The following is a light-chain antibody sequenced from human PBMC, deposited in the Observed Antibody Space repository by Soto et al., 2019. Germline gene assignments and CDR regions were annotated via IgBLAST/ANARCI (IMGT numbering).Light chain of an antibody. CDR1: QSISSGY. V-gene: IGKV3-20*01. J-gene: IGKJ2*01. CDR2: GEF. CDR3: QHYGSSPYT. Sequence: EIVLTQSPGTLSLSPGERATLSCRASQSISSGYLAWYQQKPGQTPSLLIYGEFSRATGIPDRFSGSGSGTDFTRTISRLEPEDCAVYYCQHYGSSPYTFGQGTKLELK.